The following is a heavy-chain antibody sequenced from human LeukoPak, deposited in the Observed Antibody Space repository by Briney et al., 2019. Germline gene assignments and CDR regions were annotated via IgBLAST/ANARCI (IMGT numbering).Heavy chain of an antibody. Sequence: ASVKVSCKVSGYTLTELSMHWVRQAPGKGLEWMGGFDPEDGETIYAQKFQGRVTITTDESTSTAYMELSSLRSEDTAVYYCASSRDGYNEGAFDIWGQGTMVTVSS. D-gene: IGHD5-24*01. CDR1: GYTLTELS. CDR3: ASSRDGYNEGAFDI. J-gene: IGHJ3*02. CDR2: FDPEDGET. V-gene: IGHV1-24*01.